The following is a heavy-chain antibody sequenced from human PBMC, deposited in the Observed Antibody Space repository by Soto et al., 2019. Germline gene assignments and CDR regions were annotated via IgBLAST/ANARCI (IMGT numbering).Heavy chain of an antibody. Sequence: GGSLRLSCAASGFTFSSYSMNWVRQAPGKGLGWVSYISSSSSTIYYADSVKGRFTISRDNAKNSLYLQMNSLRDEDTAVYYCARDKGYNYGLGVNYYYGMDVWGQGTTVTVSS. J-gene: IGHJ6*02. V-gene: IGHV3-48*02. CDR3: ARDKGYNYGLGVNYYYGMDV. CDR2: ISSSSSTI. D-gene: IGHD5-12*01. CDR1: GFTFSSYS.